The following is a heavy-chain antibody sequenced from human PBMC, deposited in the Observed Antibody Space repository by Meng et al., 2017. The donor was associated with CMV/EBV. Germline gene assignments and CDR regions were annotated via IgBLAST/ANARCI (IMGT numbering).Heavy chain of an antibody. CDR1: GGSISSSSYY. Sequence: LEESGPGLVKPSETLSLTCTVSGGSISSSSYYWGWIRQPPGKGLEWIGSIYYSGSTYYNPSLKSRVTISVDTSKNQFSLKLSSVTAADTAVYYCARGVVTMIVVYDPWGQGTLVTVSS. D-gene: IGHD3-22*01. CDR3: ARGVVTMIVVYDP. CDR2: IYYSGST. V-gene: IGHV4-39*07. J-gene: IGHJ5*02.